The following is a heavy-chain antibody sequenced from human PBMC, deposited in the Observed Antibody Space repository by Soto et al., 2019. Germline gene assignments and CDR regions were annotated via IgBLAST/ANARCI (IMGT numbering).Heavy chain of an antibody. CDR3: VRGPDTAMVTRGYYYYGMDV. J-gene: IGHJ6*02. CDR1: GYTFTGYY. CDR2: INPNSGGT. V-gene: IGHV1-2*04. D-gene: IGHD5-18*01. Sequence: QVQLVQSGAEVKKPGASVKVSCKASGYTFTGYYMHWVRQAPGQGLDWMGWINPNSGGTNYAQKFQGWVTMTRDTSISTADMELSRLRSDDTAVYYCVRGPDTAMVTRGYYYYGMDVWGQGTTVTVSS.